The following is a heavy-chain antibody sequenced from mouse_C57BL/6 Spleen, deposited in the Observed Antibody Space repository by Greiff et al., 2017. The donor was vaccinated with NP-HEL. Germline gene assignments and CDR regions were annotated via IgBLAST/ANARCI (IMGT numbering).Heavy chain of an antibody. V-gene: IGHV1-64*01. J-gene: IGHJ4*01. CDR1: GYTFTSYW. CDR3: ARGVFSLYAMDY. CDR2: IHPNSGST. D-gene: IGHD6-1*01. Sequence: VQLQQPGAELVKPGASVKLSCKASGYTFTSYWMHWVKQRPGQGLEWIGMIHPNSGSTNYNEKFKSKATLTVDKSSSTAYMQLSSLTSEDSAVYYCARGVFSLYAMDYWGQGTSVTVSS.